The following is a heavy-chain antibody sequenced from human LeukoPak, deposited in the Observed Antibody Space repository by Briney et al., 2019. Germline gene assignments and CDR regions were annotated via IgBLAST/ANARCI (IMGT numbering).Heavy chain of an antibody. D-gene: IGHD2-2*02. CDR1: GGSISSGSYY. CDR2: IYYSGST. V-gene: IGHV4-39*01. Sequence: SETLSLTCTVSGGSISSGSYYWGWIRQPPGKGLEWIGSIYYSGSTYYNPSLKSRVTISVDTSKNQFSLKLSSVTAADTAMYYCARGYCSSTSCYNLNWFDPWGQGTLVTVSS. CDR3: ARGYCSSTSCYNLNWFDP. J-gene: IGHJ5*02.